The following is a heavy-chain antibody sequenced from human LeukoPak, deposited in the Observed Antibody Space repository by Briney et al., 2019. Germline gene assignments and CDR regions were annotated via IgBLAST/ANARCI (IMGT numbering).Heavy chain of an antibody. V-gene: IGHV4-31*03. CDR3: ARVGLRGNRSFDY. Sequence: SETLSLTCTVSGGSISSGGYYWSRIRQNQGKGLEWIGYIYFSGSTYYNPSLKSRVTISVDTSENQFSLELSSVTAADTAVYYCARVGLRGNRSFDYWGQGTLVTVSS. J-gene: IGHJ4*02. D-gene: IGHD1-14*01. CDR1: GGSISSGGYY. CDR2: IYFSGST.